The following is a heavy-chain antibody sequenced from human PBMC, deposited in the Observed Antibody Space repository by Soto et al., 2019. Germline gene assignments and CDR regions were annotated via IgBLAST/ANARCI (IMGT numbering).Heavy chain of an antibody. CDR1: GFSFEDYT. D-gene: IGHD3-9*01. J-gene: IGHJ4*02. V-gene: IGHV3-43*01. Sequence: GGSLRLSCAASGFSFEDYTKHWVCHGPGKGTEWNSLISWDGARKLYSDSVQGRFIIYRDNSKKSLYLQMKSLTTKDTALYYCERETYDFLTGQKRYFDYWGQGILVTVSS. CDR3: ERETYDFLTGQKRYFDY. CDR2: ISWDGARK.